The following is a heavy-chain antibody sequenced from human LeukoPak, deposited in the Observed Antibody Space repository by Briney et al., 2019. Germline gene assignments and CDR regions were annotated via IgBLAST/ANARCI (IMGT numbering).Heavy chain of an antibody. Sequence: ASVKVSCKASGYTLTSYDINWVRQATGQGLEWMGWMNPNSGNTGYAQKFQGRVTMTRNTSISTAYMELSSLRSEDTAVYYCARGGVVTKKGRAFDIWGQGTMVTVSS. CDR3: ARGGVVTKKGRAFDI. CDR1: GYTLTSYD. D-gene: IGHD2-15*01. V-gene: IGHV1-8*01. CDR2: MNPNSGNT. J-gene: IGHJ3*02.